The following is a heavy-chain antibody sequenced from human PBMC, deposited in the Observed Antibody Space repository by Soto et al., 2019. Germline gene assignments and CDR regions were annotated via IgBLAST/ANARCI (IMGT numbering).Heavy chain of an antibody. D-gene: IGHD3-22*01. CDR1: GGSISSGNYY. Sequence: SETLSLTCTVSGGSISSGNYYWSWIRQPPGKGLEWIGFISYGGSTYYSAPLKSRVTISVDRSKNQFSLKLSSVTAADTAVYYCARVYYYDSSGYPFDPWGQGTLVTVSS. V-gene: IGHV4-30-4*01. J-gene: IGHJ5*02. CDR2: ISYGGST. CDR3: ARVYYYDSSGYPFDP.